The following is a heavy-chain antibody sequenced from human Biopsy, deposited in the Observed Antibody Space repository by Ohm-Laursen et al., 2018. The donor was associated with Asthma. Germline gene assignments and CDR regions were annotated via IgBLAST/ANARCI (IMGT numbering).Heavy chain of an antibody. CDR2: ISYDGSNK. CDR3: AKESGSNYAFDI. CDR1: GFTFRSYG. D-gene: IGHD1-1*01. Sequence: SLRPSCSASGFTFRSYGMHWVRQAPSKGLEWVAVISYDGSNKYYADSVKGRFTISRDNSKNTLYLQMNSLRAEDTAVYYCAKESGSNYAFDIWGQGTMVTVSS. V-gene: IGHV3-30*18. J-gene: IGHJ3*02.